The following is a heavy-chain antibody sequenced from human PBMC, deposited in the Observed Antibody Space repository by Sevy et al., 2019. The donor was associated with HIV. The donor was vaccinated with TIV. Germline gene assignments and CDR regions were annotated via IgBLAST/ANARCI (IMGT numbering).Heavy chain of an antibody. CDR2: ISSRSSVI. V-gene: IGHV3-21*01. CDR1: GFTFGIYS. Sequence: GGSLRLSCAASGFTFGIYSMTWVRQAPGKGLEWVSSISSRSSVIYYEDSVKGRFTISRANAKNSLYLQMNSLRAEDTAVYYCARGGYCSGGSRYGPPDSWGQGTLVTVSS. J-gene: IGHJ4*02. D-gene: IGHD2-15*01. CDR3: ARGGYCSGGSRYGPPDS.